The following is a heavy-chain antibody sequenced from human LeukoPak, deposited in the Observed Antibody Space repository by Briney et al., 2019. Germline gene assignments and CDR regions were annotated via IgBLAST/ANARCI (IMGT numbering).Heavy chain of an antibody. D-gene: IGHD3-10*01. CDR2: IIPIFGTA. CDR1: GGTFSSYA. V-gene: IGHV1-69*13. CDR3: ARYMVRGVIILGY. Sequence: GASVKVSCKASGGTFSSYAISWVRQAPGQGPEWMGGIIPIFGTANYAQKFQGRVTITADESTSTAYMELSSLRSDDTAVYYCARYMVRGVIILGYWGQGTLVTVSS. J-gene: IGHJ4*02.